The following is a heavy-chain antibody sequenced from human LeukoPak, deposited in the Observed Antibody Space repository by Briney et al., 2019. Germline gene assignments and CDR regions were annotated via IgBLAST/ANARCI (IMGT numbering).Heavy chain of an antibody. Sequence: GGSLRLSYAASGSTSSTYAMSWVRQAPGKGLEWVSAISGSGASTYYADSVTGRFTISRDNSKNTVFLHMKTLRVEDTALYYCARWGGSFSSRFDPWGQGTLVTVSS. D-gene: IGHD1-26*01. CDR2: ISGSGAST. CDR3: ARWGGSFSSRFDP. V-gene: IGHV3-23*01. J-gene: IGHJ5*02. CDR1: GSTSSTYA.